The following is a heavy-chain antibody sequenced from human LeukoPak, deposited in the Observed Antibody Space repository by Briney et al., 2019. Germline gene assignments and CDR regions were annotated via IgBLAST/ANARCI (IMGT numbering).Heavy chain of an antibody. V-gene: IGHV4-39*01. D-gene: IGHD3-22*01. Sequence: SETLSLTCTVSGGSISTINYYWGWIRQPPGKGLEWIGSIYYSGSTYYNPSLKSRVTISVDTPKNQFSLKLRSVTAADTAVYYCARPSYYFDSSGYLIDLWGRGTVVTVSS. J-gene: IGHJ2*01. CDR1: GGSISTINYY. CDR2: IYYSGST. CDR3: ARPSYYFDSSGYLIDL.